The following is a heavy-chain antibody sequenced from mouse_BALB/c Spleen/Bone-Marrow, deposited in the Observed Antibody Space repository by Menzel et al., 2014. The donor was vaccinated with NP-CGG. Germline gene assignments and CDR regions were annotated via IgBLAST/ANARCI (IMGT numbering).Heavy chain of an antibody. J-gene: IGHJ3*01. V-gene: IGHV5-9-2*01. D-gene: IGHD2-4*01. CDR2: ISGGGSYT. Sequence: EAQLQESGGGLVKSGGSLKLSCAASGFTFSNCGMSWVRQTPEKRLEWVATISGGGSYTFYSDSVKGRFTISRDNAKNNLYLQLSSLRSEDTALYYCARHAYYDQTEVSFVYWGQGTLVTVSA. CDR1: GFTFSNCG. CDR3: ARHAYYDQTEVSFVY.